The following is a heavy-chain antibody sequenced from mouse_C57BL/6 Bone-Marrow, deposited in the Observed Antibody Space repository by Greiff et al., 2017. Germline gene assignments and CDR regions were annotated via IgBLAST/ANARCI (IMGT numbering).Heavy chain of an antibody. CDR2: IDPSDSYT. J-gene: IGHJ4*01. CDR3: ARSIGVGAMDY. Sequence: QVLLQQPGAELVMPGASVKLSCKASGYTFTSYWMHWVKQRPGQGLEWIGEIDPSDSYTNYNQKFKGKSTLTVDKSSSTAYMQLSSLTSEDSAVYYSARSIGVGAMDYWGQGTSVTVSS. V-gene: IGHV1-69*01. CDR1: GYTFTSYW.